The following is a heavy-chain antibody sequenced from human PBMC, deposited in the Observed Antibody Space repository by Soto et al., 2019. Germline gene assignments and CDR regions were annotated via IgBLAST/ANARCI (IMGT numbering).Heavy chain of an antibody. CDR2: IYYSGST. V-gene: IGHV4-39*01. J-gene: IGHJ4*02. D-gene: IGHD6-19*01. Sequence: PSETLSLTCTVSGGSISSSSYYWGWIRQPPGKGLEWIGSIYYSGSTYYNPSLKSRVTISVDTSKNQFSLKLSSVTAADTAVYYCARLSGGIAVAGTTINYFDYWGQGTLVTVSS. CDR1: GGSISSSSYY. CDR3: ARLSGGIAVAGTTINYFDY.